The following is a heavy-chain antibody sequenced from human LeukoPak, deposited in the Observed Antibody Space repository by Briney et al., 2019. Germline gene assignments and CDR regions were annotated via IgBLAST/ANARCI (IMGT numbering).Heavy chain of an antibody. J-gene: IGHJ5*02. D-gene: IGHD2-2*01. CDR1: GYTFTSYG. CDR2: ISAYNGNT. CDR3: ARDSVVVPAAMIIP. V-gene: IGHV1-18*01. Sequence: GASVKVSCKASGYTFTSYGISWVRQAPGQGLEWMGWISAYNGNTNYAQKLQGRGTMTTDTSTSTAYMELRSLRSDDTAVYYCARDSVVVPAAMIIPWGQGTLVTVSS.